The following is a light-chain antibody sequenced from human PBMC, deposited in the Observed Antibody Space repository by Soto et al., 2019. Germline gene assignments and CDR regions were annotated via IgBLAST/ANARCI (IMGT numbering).Light chain of an antibody. V-gene: IGKV1-5*01. CDR3: QHYNSYSEV. Sequence: EIQMTQSPSTMPASVVSRVTITCRASQGISNWLAWYQQKPGTAPKVLIYHASNLQSGVPSRFSGSGSGTDFTLTISSLQSDDFATYYCQHYNSYSEVFGQGTKVDI. CDR2: HAS. CDR1: QGISNW. J-gene: IGKJ1*01.